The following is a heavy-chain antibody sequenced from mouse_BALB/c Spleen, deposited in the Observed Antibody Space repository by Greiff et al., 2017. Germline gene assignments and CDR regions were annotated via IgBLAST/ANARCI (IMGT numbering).Heavy chain of an antibody. V-gene: IGHV3-8*02. CDR3: ARSTVVAFYYFDY. D-gene: IGHD1-1*01. CDR1: GDSITSGY. Sequence: EVKLEESGPSLVKPSQTLSLTCSVTGDSITSGYWNWIRKFPGNKLEYMGYISYSGSTYYNPSLKSRISITRDTSKNQYYLQLNSVTTEDTATYYCARSTVVAFYYFDYWGQGTTLTVSS. CDR2: ISYSGST. J-gene: IGHJ2*01.